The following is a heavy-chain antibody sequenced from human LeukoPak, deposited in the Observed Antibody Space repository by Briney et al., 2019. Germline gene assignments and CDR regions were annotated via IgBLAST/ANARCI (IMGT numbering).Heavy chain of an antibody. D-gene: IGHD1-26*01. J-gene: IGHJ4*02. CDR2: INPNSGGT. Sequence: ASVKVSCKASGYTFTGYYMHWVRQAPGQGLEWMGWINPNSGGTNYAQKFQGRVTMTRDTSISTAYMELSRLRSDDTAVYYCARGQRATPPYSGSYYLDYWGQGTLVTVSS. CDR3: ARGQRATPPYSGSYYLDY. CDR1: GYTFTGYY. V-gene: IGHV1-2*02.